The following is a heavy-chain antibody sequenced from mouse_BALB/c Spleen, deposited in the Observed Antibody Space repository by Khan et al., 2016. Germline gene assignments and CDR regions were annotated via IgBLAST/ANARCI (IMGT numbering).Heavy chain of an antibody. CDR3: ARSVITLDY. Sequence: EVELVESGGGLVQPGGSLRLSCATSGFTFTDYYMNWVRQPPGKALEWLGFIRNQANGYTTEYSESVKGRFTISRDNSQGILYLQMNTLGTEDSATYYCARSVITLDYWGQGTTLTVSS. J-gene: IGHJ2*01. CDR2: IRNQANGYTT. D-gene: IGHD2-4*01. CDR1: GFTFTDYY. V-gene: IGHV7-3*02.